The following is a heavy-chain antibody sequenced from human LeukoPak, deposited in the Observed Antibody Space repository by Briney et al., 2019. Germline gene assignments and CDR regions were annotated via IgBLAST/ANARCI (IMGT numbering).Heavy chain of an antibody. D-gene: IGHD3-9*01. J-gene: IGHJ5*02. CDR1: GGSFSSGGYY. CDR3: ARADYDILTGYPGGTWFDP. V-gene: IGHV4-31*03. Sequence: SETLSLTCTVSGGSFSSGGYYWSWIRQHPGKGLEWIGYMYYSGSTYDNPSLKSRVTISVDTSKNQFSLKLSSVTAADTAVYYCARADYDILTGYPGGTWFDPWGQGTLVTVSS. CDR2: MYYSGST.